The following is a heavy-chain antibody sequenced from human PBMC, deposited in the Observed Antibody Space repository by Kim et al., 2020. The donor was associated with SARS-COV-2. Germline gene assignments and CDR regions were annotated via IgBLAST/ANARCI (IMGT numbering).Heavy chain of an antibody. D-gene: IGHD3-10*01. CDR1: GGSFSGYY. CDR2: INHSGST. V-gene: IGHV4-34*01. J-gene: IGHJ4*02. Sequence: SETLSLTCAVYGGSFSGYYWSWIRQPPGKGLEWIGEINHSGSTNYNPSLKSRVTISVDTSKNQFSLKLSSVTAADTAVYYCARGGYGVRGVITPGYWGQGTLVTVSS. CDR3: ARGGYGVRGVITPGY.